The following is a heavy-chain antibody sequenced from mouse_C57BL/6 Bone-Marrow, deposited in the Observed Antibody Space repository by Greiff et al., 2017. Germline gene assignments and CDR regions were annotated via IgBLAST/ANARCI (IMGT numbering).Heavy chain of an antibody. D-gene: IGHD3-1*01. Sequence: QVTLKVSGPGILQPSQTLSLSCSFSGFSLSPFGMGVGWIPPPSGQGLEWLAHIWWDDDKYSNPALKSRLPLSTDTSKNQVCLKIANGDTADTATYDCARSLGFYAMDYWGQGTSVTVAS. CDR2: IWWDDDK. V-gene: IGHV8-8*01. J-gene: IGHJ4*01. CDR3: ARSLGFYAMDY. CDR1: GFSLSPFGMG.